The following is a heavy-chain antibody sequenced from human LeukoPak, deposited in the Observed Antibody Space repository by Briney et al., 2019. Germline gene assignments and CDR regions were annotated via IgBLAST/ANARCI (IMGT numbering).Heavy chain of an antibody. V-gene: IGHV3-7*01. J-gene: IGHJ6*03. CDR1: GFTFSSYW. CDR2: IKQDGSEK. Sequence: EPGGSLRLSCAASGFTFSSYWMSWVRQAPGKGLEWVANIKQDGSEKYYVDSVKGRFTISRDNAKNSLYLQMNSLRAEDTAVYYCARVAGSLDYGDPWRYYYYMDVWGKGTTVTISS. CDR3: ARVAGSLDYGDPWRYYYYMDV. D-gene: IGHD4-17*01.